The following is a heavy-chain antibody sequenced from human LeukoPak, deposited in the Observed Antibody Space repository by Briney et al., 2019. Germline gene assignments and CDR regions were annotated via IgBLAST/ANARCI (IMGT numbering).Heavy chain of an antibody. J-gene: IGHJ4*02. D-gene: IGHD3-9*01. CDR2: ISGSGGST. Sequence: GGSLRLXCAASGFTFSSYAMSWDRQAPGKGLEWVSAISGSGGSTYYADSVKGRFTISRDNSKNAVYLQMNSLRAEDTAVYYCASYDILTGYSRHPLKRWGQGTLVTVSS. CDR3: ASYDILTGYSRHPLKR. V-gene: IGHV3-23*01. CDR1: GFTFSSYA.